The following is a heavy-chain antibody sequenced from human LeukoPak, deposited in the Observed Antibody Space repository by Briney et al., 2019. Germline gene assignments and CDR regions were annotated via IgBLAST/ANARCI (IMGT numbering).Heavy chain of an antibody. CDR3: AKVSSSKDAFDI. D-gene: IGHD6-13*01. V-gene: IGHV3-30*18. J-gene: IGHJ3*02. CDR2: ISYDGSNK. Sequence: PGRSLRLSCAASGFTFSSYGMHWVRQAPGKGLEWVAVISYDGSNKYYADSVKGRFTISRDNSKNTLYLQMNSLRAEGTAVYYCAKVSSSKDAFDIWGQGTMVTVSS. CDR1: GFTFSSYG.